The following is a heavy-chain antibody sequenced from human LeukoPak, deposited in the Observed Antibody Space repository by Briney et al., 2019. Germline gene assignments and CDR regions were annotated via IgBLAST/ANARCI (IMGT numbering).Heavy chain of an antibody. CDR2: IKPDGSEK. CDR3: VRGGTYWTVS. Sequence: PGGFLSLSCAASGFVFSASYMSWVRKAPGKGLEWVATIKPDGSEKYHVDSVSGRFTISRDNTNDSLFLQMNSLRVDDTAVCYCVRGGTYWTVSWGQGTLVNVS. J-gene: IGHJ5*01. CDR1: GFVFSASY. V-gene: IGHV3-7*01.